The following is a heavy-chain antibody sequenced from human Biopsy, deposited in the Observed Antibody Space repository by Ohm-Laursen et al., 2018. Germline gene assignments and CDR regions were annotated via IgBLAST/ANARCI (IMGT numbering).Heavy chain of an antibody. D-gene: IGHD6-19*01. CDR3: ARGLSSGWYGYFYV. CDR2: IWYDGTNE. CDR1: GFTFGHYA. J-gene: IGHJ2*01. V-gene: IGHV3-33*01. Sequence: SLRLSCTASGFTFGHYAMHWVRQAPGKGLEWISLIWYDGTNEDYADSVKGRFTISRDDSKNTLYLQINTLTLEDTAFYYCARGLSSGWYGYFYVWGRGTLVTVSS.